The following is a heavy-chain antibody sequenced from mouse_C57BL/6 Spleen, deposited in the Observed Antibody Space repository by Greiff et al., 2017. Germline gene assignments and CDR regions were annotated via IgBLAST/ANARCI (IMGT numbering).Heavy chain of an antibody. CDR3: ARWDYGSRGAMDY. CDR1: GYTFTSYW. J-gene: IGHJ4*01. V-gene: IGHV1-52*01. D-gene: IGHD1-1*01. CDR2: IDPSDSET. Sequence: QVQLQQPGAELVRPGSSVKLSCKASGYTFTSYWMHWVKQRPIQGLEWIGNIDPSDSETHYNQKFKDKGKLTVDKSSSTAYMQLSSLTSEDSAVYYCARWDYGSRGAMDYWGQGTSVTVSS.